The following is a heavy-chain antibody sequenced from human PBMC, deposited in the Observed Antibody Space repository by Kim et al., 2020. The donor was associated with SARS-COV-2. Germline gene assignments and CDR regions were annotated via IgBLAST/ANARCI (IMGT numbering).Heavy chain of an antibody. V-gene: IGHV3-48*01. J-gene: IGHJ5*02. CDR2: TI. D-gene: IGHD3-10*01. CDR3: ARSGSGYFDP. Sequence: TIHYADSVKGRFTISRDNAKNSLYLQMNSLRVEDTAVYYCARSGSGYFDPWGQGTLVTVSS.